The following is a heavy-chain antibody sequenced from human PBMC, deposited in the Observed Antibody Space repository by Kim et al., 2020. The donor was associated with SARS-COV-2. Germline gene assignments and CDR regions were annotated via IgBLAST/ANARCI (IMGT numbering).Heavy chain of an antibody. V-gene: IGHV3-23*01. CDR2: ISGSGRRT. CDR1: GFTFSSYG. J-gene: IGHJ4*02. Sequence: GGSLRLSCAASGFTFSSYGMSWVRQAPGKGLEWVSAISGSGRRTYYADSVKGRFTISRDNSKNTLYLQMSSLRAEDTAAYYCVKTVVTAGEDYWGQGTLVTVSS. CDR3: VKTVVTAGEDY. D-gene: IGHD2-15*01.